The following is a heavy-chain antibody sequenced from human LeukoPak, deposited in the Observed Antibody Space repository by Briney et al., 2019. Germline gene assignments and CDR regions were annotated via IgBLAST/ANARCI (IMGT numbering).Heavy chain of an antibody. V-gene: IGHV4-39*01. Sequence: PSETLSLTCTVSGGSISSSSYYWGWIRQPPGKGLEWIGSIYYSGSTYYNPSLKSRVTISVDTSKNQFSLKLSSVTAADTAVYYCARDSTGTNPPNDYWGQGTLVTVSS. CDR3: ARDSTGTNPPNDY. CDR2: IYYSGST. D-gene: IGHD1-7*01. CDR1: GGSISSSSYY. J-gene: IGHJ4*02.